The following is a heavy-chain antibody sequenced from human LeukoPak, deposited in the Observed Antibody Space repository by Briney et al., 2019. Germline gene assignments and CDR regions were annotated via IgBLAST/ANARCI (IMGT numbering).Heavy chain of an antibody. CDR2: INHSGST. V-gene: IGHV4-34*01. CDR3: ARETMTTVTYYFDY. J-gene: IGHJ4*02. CDR1: GVSFSGYY. D-gene: IGHD4-17*01. Sequence: PSETLSLTCAVYGVSFSGYYWSWIRQPPGKGLEWIGEINHSGSTNYNPSLKSRVTISVDTSKNQFSLKLSSVTAADTAVYYCARETMTTVTYYFDYWGQGTLVTVSS.